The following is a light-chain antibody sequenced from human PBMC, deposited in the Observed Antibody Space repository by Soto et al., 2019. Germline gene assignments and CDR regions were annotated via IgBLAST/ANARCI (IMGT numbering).Light chain of an antibody. V-gene: IGLV2-14*03. CDR3: SSYTSSSTVV. CDR1: SSDIGGYNF. Sequence: QSALTQPASVSGSPGQSITISCTGTSSDIGGYNFVSWYQQHPDKAPKLMIYDVSDWPSGVSNRFSGSKSGNTASLTISGLQAEDEADYYCSSYTSSSTVVFGGGTKLTVL. CDR2: DVS. J-gene: IGLJ2*01.